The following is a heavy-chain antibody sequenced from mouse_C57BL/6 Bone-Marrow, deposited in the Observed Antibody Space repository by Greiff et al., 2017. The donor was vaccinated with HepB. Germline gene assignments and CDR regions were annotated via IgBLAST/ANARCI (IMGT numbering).Heavy chain of an antibody. CDR1: GYTFTSYW. D-gene: IGHD4-1*01. CDR2: IHPNSGST. J-gene: IGHJ2*01. Sequence: VKLQQPGAELVKPGASVKLSCKASGYTFTSYWMHWVKQRPGQGLEWIGMIHPNSGSTNYNEKFKSKATLTVDKSSSTAYMQLSSLTSEDSAVYYCARPGSYYFDYWGQGTTLTVSS. V-gene: IGHV1-64*01. CDR3: ARPGSYYFDY.